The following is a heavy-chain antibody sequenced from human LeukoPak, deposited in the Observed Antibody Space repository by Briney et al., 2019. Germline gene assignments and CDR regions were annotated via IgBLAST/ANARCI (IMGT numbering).Heavy chain of an antibody. CDR1: GYSISSGYY. J-gene: IGHJ4*02. Sequence: SETLSLTCAVSGYSISSGYYWGWIRQPPGKGLEWIGSIYHSGSTYYNPSLKSRVTISVDTSKNQFSLKLSSVTAADTAVYYCAGHGVVYAIYFDYWGQGTLVTVSS. V-gene: IGHV4-38-2*01. CDR2: IYHSGST. D-gene: IGHD2-8*02. CDR3: AGHGVVYAIYFDY.